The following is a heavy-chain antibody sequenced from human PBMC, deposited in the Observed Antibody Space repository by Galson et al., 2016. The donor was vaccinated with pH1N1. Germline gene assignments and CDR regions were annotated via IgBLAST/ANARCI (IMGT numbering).Heavy chain of an antibody. Sequence: PVQSLRLSCAASGFNFSNYWMQWVRQAPGKGLQWVANINQDGDKKYYVGSVEGRFTISRDNAKNSLYLQMNNLREEDTAMYFCARRYFNYWGQGALVTVSS. CDR1: GFNFSNYW. J-gene: IGHJ4*02. CDR2: INQDGDKK. D-gene: IGHD3-9*01. CDR3: ARRYFNY. V-gene: IGHV3-7*01.